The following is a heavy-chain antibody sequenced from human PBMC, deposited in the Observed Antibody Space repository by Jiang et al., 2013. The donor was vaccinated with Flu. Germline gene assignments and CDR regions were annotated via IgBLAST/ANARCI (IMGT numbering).Heavy chain of an antibody. V-gene: IGHV4-34*01. CDR1: GGSFSGYY. D-gene: IGHD4-11*01. J-gene: IGHJ6*02. CDR2: INHSGST. Sequence: LLKPSETLSLTCAVYGGSFSGYYWSWIRQPPGKGLEWIGEINHSGSTNYNPSLKSRVTISVDTSKNQFSLKLSSVTAADTAVYYCARGKYDYSNWGKYYYYYYGMDVWGQGITVTVSS. CDR3: ARGKYDYSNWGKYYYYYYGMDV.